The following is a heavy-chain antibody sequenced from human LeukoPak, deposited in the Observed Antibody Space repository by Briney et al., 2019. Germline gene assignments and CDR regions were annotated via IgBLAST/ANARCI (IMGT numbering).Heavy chain of an antibody. CDR2: INHSGST. D-gene: IGHD5-18*01. Sequence: SETLSLTCAVYGGSFSGYYWSWIRQPPGRGLEWIGEINHSGSTNYNPSLKSRVTISVDTSKNQFSLKLTSVTAADTAVYYCARTTEGGYTYGYFYYYYMDVWGKGTTVTISS. CDR3: ARTTEGGYTYGYFYYYYMDV. V-gene: IGHV4-34*01. J-gene: IGHJ6*03. CDR1: GGSFSGYY.